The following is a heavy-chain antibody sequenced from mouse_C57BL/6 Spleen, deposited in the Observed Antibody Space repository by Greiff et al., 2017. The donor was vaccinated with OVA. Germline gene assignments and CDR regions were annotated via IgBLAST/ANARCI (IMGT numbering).Heavy chain of an antibody. V-gene: IGHV14-3*01. CDR1: GFNIKNTY. CDR3: ARGKLSAMDY. J-gene: IGHJ4*01. Sequence: EVQLQQSVAELVRPGASVKLSCTASGFNIKNTYMHWVKQRPEQGLEWIGRIDPANGNTKYDPKFQGKATITADTSATTAYMQLSSLTSEDTAIDYCARGKLSAMDYWGQGTSVTVSA. D-gene: IGHD1-3*01. CDR2: IDPANGNT.